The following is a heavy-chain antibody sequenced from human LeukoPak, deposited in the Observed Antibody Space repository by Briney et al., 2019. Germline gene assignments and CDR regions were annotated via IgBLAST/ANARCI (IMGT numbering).Heavy chain of an antibody. CDR3: ARDPINGKADAFDI. J-gene: IGHJ3*02. CDR1: GYTFTGYY. CDR2: INPNSGDT. V-gene: IGHV1-2*02. D-gene: IGHD4-17*01. Sequence: ASVKVSCKASGYTFTGYYMHWVRQAPGQGLEWMGWINPNSGDTKYAQKFQGRVTMTRDTSISTAYMELSSLRFDDTAVYYCARDPINGKADAFDIWGQGTVVTVSS.